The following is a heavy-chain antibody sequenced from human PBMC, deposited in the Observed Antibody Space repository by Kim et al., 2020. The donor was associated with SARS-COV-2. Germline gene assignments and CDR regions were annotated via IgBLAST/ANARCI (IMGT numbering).Heavy chain of an antibody. J-gene: IGHJ5*02. CDR1: GFTFDDYG. Sequence: GGSLRLSCAASGFTFDDYGMSWVRQAPGKGLEWVSGINWNGGSTGYADSVKGRLTISRDNAKNSLYLQMNSLRAEDTALYHCAREVPGHVLLWFGEPTNWFDPWGQEPLVTFSS. CDR2: INWNGGST. D-gene: IGHD3-10*01. V-gene: IGHV3-20*01. CDR3: AREVPGHVLLWFGEPTNWFDP.